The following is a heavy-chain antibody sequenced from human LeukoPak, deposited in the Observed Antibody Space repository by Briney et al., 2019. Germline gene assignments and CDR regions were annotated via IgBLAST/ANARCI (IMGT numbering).Heavy chain of an antibody. CDR2: IYSGGST. V-gene: IGHV3-66*01. CDR3: ARGGPAAGRFDY. J-gene: IGHJ4*02. CDR1: GFTVSSNY. Sequence: GGSLRLSCAASGFTVSSNYMSWVRQAPGKGLEWVSVIYSGGSTYYADSVKGRFTISRDNSKDTLYLQMNSLGAEDTAVYYCARGGPAAGRFDYWGQGTLVTVSS. D-gene: IGHD6-13*01.